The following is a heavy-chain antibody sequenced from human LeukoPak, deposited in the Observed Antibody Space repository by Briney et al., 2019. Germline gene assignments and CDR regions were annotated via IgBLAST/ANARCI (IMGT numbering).Heavy chain of an antibody. Sequence: ASVKVSCKASGYTFTGYYMHWVRQAPGQGLEWMGWINPNSGGTNYAQKFQGRVTRTRDTSISTAYMELSRLRSDDTAVYHCARDGVGIVVVPAEDWFDPWGQGTLVTVSS. D-gene: IGHD2-2*01. V-gene: IGHV1-2*02. CDR3: ARDGVGIVVVPAEDWFDP. J-gene: IGHJ5*02. CDR1: GYTFTGYY. CDR2: INPNSGGT.